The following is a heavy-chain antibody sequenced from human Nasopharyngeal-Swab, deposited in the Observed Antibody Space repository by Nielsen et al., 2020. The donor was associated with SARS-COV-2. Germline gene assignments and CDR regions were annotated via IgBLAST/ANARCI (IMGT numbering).Heavy chain of an antibody. V-gene: IGHV5-51*01. J-gene: IGHJ6*02. D-gene: IGHD2-15*01. CDR1: GYRFTNYW. CDR2: IFPDDSHI. Sequence: GESLKISCQGSGYRFTNYWIGWVRQLPGKGLEWVGVIFPDDSHIRYSPSFQGQVTISVDKSISTAYLEWCTLKASDTAIYHCARHTHSAYCSGGTCYEPSYWMDVWGQGATVTVSS. CDR3: ARHTHSAYCSGGTCYEPSYWMDV.